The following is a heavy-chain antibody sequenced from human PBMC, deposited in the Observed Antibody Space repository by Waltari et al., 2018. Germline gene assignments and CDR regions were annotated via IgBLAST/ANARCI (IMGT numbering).Heavy chain of an antibody. J-gene: IGHJ4*02. Sequence: EVQVVESGGGLVQPGGSRRLSCAASGFTFSNYWVTWVRRAPGKGLEWVANINQDGNGLHYVDSVRGRFTISRDNAKNSMFLQMNSLRAEDTAVYYCARVPLPWYLDYWGQGTLVTVSS. CDR2: INQDGNGL. V-gene: IGHV3-7*01. CDR1: GFTFSNYW. CDR3: ARVPLPWYLDY.